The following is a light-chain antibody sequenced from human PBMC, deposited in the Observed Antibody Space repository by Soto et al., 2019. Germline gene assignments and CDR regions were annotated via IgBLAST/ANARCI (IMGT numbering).Light chain of an antibody. CDR3: SSYTRSSTTGV. J-gene: IGLJ1*01. CDR1: SGDVGGYNY. V-gene: IGLV2-14*03. Sequence: QSVLTQPASVSGSPGQSITISCTGSSGDVGGYNYVSWYQHHPGKAPQLMIYDVSSRPSGVSDRFSGSKSGNTASLTISGLQAEDEADYYCSSYTRSSTTGVFGLGTKVTVL. CDR2: DVS.